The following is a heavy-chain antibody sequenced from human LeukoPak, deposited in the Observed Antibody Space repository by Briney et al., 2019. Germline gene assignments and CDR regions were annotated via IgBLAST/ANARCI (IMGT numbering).Heavy chain of an antibody. D-gene: IGHD3-10*01. CDR2: YYSGST. CDR3: ARVPIYGLVHWGMDY. Sequence: YYSGSTYYNPSLKSRVTISVDTSKNQFSLKLSSVTAADTAVYYCARVPIYGLVHWGMDYWGQGTLVTVSS. V-gene: IGHV4-31*02. J-gene: IGHJ4*02.